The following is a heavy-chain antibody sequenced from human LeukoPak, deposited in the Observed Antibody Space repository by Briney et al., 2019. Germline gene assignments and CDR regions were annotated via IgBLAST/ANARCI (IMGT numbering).Heavy chain of an antibody. V-gene: IGHV3-9*01. CDR1: GFTFDDYA. D-gene: IGHD7-27*01. CDR3: AKAGDRRDYFDY. Sequence: PRGSLRLSCAASGFTFDDYAMHWVRQAPGKGLEWVSGISWNSGSIGYADSVKGRFTISRDNAKNSLYLQMNSLRAEDTALYYCAKAGDRRDYFDYWGQGTLVTVSS. CDR2: ISWNSGSI. J-gene: IGHJ4*02.